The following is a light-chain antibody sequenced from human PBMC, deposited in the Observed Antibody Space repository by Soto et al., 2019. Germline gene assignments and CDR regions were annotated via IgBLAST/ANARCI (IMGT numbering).Light chain of an antibody. CDR2: DDG. Sequence: YELTQPPSVSVAPGQTARITCGGNNIESKSVHWYQQRPGQAPVLVLYDDGNRPSGIPERLSGSNSGSTATLTISSVEASDEADYFCQVWDISSDQYLFGPGTKVTAL. V-gene: IGLV3-21*02. J-gene: IGLJ1*01. CDR3: QVWDISSDQYL. CDR1: NIESKS.